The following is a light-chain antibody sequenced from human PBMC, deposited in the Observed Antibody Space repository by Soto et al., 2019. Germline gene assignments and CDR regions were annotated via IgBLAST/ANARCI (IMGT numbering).Light chain of an antibody. Sequence: DIQMTQSPSTLSASVGDRVTITSCDSRRISSWLAWYQQKPEKASKLLIYDASSMESVVPLSFSGSGSGKEFTLTISGLQPDDIASYYCQQYNSYSTFGQGTKVDIK. CDR1: RRISSW. J-gene: IGKJ1*01. CDR3: QQYNSYST. V-gene: IGKV1-5*01. CDR2: DAS.